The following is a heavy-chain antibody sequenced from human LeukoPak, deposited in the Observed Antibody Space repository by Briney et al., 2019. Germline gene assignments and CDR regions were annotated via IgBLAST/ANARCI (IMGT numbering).Heavy chain of an antibody. V-gene: IGHV4-59*01. Sequence: SETLSLTCTVSGGSISSYYWSWIRQPPGKGLEWIGYIYYSGSTNYNPSLKSRVTISVDTSKNQFSLKLSSVTAADTAVYYCARIRDYYDSSGYLNPLLAFDIWGQGTMVTASS. D-gene: IGHD3-22*01. CDR3: ARIRDYYDSSGYLNPLLAFDI. CDR1: GGSISSYY. CDR2: IYYSGST. J-gene: IGHJ3*02.